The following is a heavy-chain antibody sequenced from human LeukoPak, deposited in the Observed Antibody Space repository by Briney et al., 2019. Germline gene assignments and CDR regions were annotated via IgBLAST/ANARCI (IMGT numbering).Heavy chain of an antibody. CDR1: GVTFGNYA. CDR3: AKKLPYFGSGSYPASGYYAMDV. V-gene: IGHV3-23*01. J-gene: IGHJ6*02. CDR2: ITGSGVS. D-gene: IGHD3-10*01. Sequence: GGSLRLSCAASGVTFGNYAMTWVRQAPGKGLEWVSTITGSGVSYYADTGKGRFTISRDNSKNTLYLQMDSLRAEDTAVYYCAKKLPYFGSGSYPASGYYAMDVWGQGTTVTVSS.